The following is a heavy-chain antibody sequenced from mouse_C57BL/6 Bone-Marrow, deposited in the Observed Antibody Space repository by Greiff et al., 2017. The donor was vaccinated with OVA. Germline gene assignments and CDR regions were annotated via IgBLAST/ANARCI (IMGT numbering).Heavy chain of an antibody. CDR2: IYIGNGYT. D-gene: IGHD1-1*01. J-gene: IGHJ2*01. V-gene: IGHV1-58*01. CDR3: ASLGFITTVVEGY. CDR1: GYTFTSYG. Sequence: VHVKQSGAELVRPGSSVKMSCKTSGYTFTSYGINWVKQRPGQGLEWIGYIYIGNGYTAYNEKFKGKATLTSDTSSSTAYMQLSSLTSEDSAIYFCASLGFITTVVEGYWGQGTTLTVSS.